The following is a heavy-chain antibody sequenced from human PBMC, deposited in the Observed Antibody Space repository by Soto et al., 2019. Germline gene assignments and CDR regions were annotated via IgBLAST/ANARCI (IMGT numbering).Heavy chain of an antibody. D-gene: IGHD5-18*01. V-gene: IGHV4-34*01. Sequence: SETLSLTCAVYGGSFSGYYWSWIRQPPGKGLEWIGEINHSGSTNYNPSLKSRVTISVDTSKNQFSLKLSSVTAADTAVYYCARGPDTAMTDYFDYWGQGTLVTVSS. CDR3: ARGPDTAMTDYFDY. CDR1: GGSFSGYY. CDR2: INHSGST. J-gene: IGHJ4*02.